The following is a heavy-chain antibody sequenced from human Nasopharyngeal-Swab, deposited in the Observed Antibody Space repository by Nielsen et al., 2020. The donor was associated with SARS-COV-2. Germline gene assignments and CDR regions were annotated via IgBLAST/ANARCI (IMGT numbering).Heavy chain of an antibody. V-gene: IGHV3-23*01. CDR2: ISGSGGST. D-gene: IGHD2-15*01. Sequence: GGPLRLSCAASGFTFSSYAMSWVRQAPGKGLEWVSAISGSGGSTYYADSVKGRFTISRDNSKNTLYLQMNSLRAEDTAVYYCAKRPSYCSGGSCYLAGGAFDIWGQGTMVTVSS. J-gene: IGHJ3*02. CDR3: AKRPSYCSGGSCYLAGGAFDI. CDR1: GFTFSSYA.